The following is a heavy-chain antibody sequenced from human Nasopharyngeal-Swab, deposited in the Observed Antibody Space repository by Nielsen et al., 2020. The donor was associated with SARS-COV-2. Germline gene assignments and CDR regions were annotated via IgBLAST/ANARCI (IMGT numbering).Heavy chain of an antibody. CDR2: IYYSGST. J-gene: IGHJ6*02. CDR1: GGSVSSGSYY. V-gene: IGHV4-61*01. Sequence: SETLSLTCTVSGGSVSSGSYYWSWIRQPPGKGLEWIGYIYYSGSTNYNPSLKSRVTISVDTSKNQFSLKLSSVTAADTAVYYCARGSLCCGYPNPYYYYYGMDVWGQGTTVTVSS. D-gene: IGHD5-18*01. CDR3: ARGSLCCGYPNPYYYYYGMDV.